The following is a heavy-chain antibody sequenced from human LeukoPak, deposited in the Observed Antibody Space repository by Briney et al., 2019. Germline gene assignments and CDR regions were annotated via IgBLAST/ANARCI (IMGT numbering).Heavy chain of an antibody. CDR2: ISWNSGSI. CDR1: GFTFDDYA. D-gene: IGHD5-18*01. J-gene: IGHJ4*02. V-gene: IGHV3-9*01. CDR3: AKDIGFPRAAMGLDY. Sequence: PGRSLRLSCAASGFTFDDYAMHWVRQAPGKGLEWVSGISWNSGSIGYADSVKGRSTISRDNAKNSLYLQMNSLRAEDTALYYCAKDIGFPRAAMGLDYWGQGTLVTVSS.